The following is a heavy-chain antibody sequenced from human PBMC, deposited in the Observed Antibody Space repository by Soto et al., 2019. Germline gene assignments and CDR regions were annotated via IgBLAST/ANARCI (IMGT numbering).Heavy chain of an antibody. CDR2: IWYDGSNK. CDR1: GFTFSSYG. CDR3: ARGGPRSLLADY. Sequence: TGGSLRLSCAASGFTFSSYGMHWVRQAPGKGLEWVAVIWYDGSNKYYADSVKGRFTISRDNSKNTLYLQMNSLRAEDTAVYYCARGGPRSLLADYWGQGTLVTVSS. J-gene: IGHJ4*02. V-gene: IGHV3-33*01. D-gene: IGHD2-15*01.